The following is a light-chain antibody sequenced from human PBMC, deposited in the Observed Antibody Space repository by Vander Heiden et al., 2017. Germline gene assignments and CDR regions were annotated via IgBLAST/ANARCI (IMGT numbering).Light chain of an antibody. V-gene: IGKV4-1*01. CDR3: KQYYSTPKT. CDR2: WAS. CDR1: QSVLYSSNNKNY. J-gene: IGKJ1*01. Sequence: DIVMTQSPDSLAVSLGERATINCKSSQSVLYSSNNKNYLAWYQQKPGQPPKLLIYWASTRESGVPDRFSGSGSGTDFTLTISSLQAEDVAVYYCKQYYSTPKTFGQGMKVEIK.